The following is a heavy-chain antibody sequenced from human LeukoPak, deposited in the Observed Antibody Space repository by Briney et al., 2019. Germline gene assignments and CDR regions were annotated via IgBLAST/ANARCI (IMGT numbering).Heavy chain of an antibody. CDR3: ARIDREGATHAFDI. CDR2: INPSDSYT. CDR1: GYSFTSYW. Sequence: GESLKISCKGSGYSFTSYWISWVRQMPGKGLQWMGRINPSDSYTDYSPSFQCPGTISAAKSISTAYLQWSSLKASDTGMYYCARIDREGATHAFDIWGQGTMVTASS. V-gene: IGHV5-10-1*01. D-gene: IGHD1-26*01. J-gene: IGHJ3*02.